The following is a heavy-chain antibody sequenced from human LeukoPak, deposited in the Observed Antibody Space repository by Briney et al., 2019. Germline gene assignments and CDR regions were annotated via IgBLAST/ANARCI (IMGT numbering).Heavy chain of an antibody. V-gene: IGHV1-69*04. Sequence: SVKVSCKASGGTFSSYAISWVRQAPGQGLEWMGRIIPILGIANYAQKFQEGVTITRDMSTSTAYMELSSLRPEDTALYYCAAAPIEMQQRGFDYWGQGSLVTVSS. CDR2: IIPILGIA. J-gene: IGHJ4*02. D-gene: IGHD5-24*01. CDR3: AAAPIEMQQRGFDY. CDR1: GGTFSSYA.